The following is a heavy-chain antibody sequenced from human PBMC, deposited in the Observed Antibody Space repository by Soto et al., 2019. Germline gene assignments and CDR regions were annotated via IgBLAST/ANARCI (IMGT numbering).Heavy chain of an antibody. Sequence: PWGSLRLSCAAAGFYFEDFAIRFFGQAPWKCLEWVSLINSDGTDSYYMDSVRGRFTISRDNGKNSLYLQMDRLRPEDTAFYFCAKALYYYDSSPLDHWGQGTLVTVSS. CDR2: INSDGTDS. V-gene: IGHV3-43D*04. CDR3: AKALYYYDSSPLDH. D-gene: IGHD3-22*01. CDR1: GFYFEDFA. J-gene: IGHJ4*02.